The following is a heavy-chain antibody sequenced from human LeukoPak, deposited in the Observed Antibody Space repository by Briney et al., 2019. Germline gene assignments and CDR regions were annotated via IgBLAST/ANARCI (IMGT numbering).Heavy chain of an antibody. Sequence: GASVKVSCKASGYTFTSYGISWVRQAPGQGLEWMGWISAYNGNTNYAQKLQGRVTMTTDTSTSTVYMELRSLRSDDTAVYYCARGSPPRRNYDSRGYYSYCFDYWGQGTLVTVSS. D-gene: IGHD3-22*01. J-gene: IGHJ4*02. V-gene: IGHV1-18*01. CDR3: ARGSPPRRNYDSRGYYSYCFDY. CDR2: ISAYNGNT. CDR1: GYTFTSYG.